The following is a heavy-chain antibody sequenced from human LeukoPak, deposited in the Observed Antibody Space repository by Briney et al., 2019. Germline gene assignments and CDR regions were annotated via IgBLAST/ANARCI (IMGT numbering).Heavy chain of an antibody. CDR1: GFTFSSYA. Sequence: GGSLRLSCAASGFTFSSYAMSWVRQAPGKGLEWVSTISNSNGNTYYAGSVKGRFTISRDNSMNTLYLQMNSLRAEDTAVYYCAKYVWGSYRSMYYFDYWGQGTLVTVSS. CDR3: AKYVWGSYRSMYYFDY. J-gene: IGHJ4*02. D-gene: IGHD3-16*02. CDR2: ISNSNGNT. V-gene: IGHV3-23*01.